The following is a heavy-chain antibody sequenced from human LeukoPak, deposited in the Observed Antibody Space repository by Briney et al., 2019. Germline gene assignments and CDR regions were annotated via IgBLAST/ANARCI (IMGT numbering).Heavy chain of an antibody. D-gene: IGHD1-26*01. CDR1: GFTFSSYS. Sequence: GGSLRLSCAASGFTFSSYSINWVRKAPRKGLEWVSSISSSSSYIYYADSVKGRFTISRDNAKNSLHLQMNSLRAEDTAVYYCARDRSGSYYFDYWGQGTLVTVSS. CDR3: ARDRSGSYYFDY. CDR2: ISSSSSYI. V-gene: IGHV3-21*01. J-gene: IGHJ4*02.